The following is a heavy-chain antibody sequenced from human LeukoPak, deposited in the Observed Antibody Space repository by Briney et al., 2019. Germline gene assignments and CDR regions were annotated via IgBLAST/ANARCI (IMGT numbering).Heavy chain of an antibody. CDR3: ARDRATYYYDSSGYYYVSSDAFDI. Sequence: GASVKVSCKASRDTFTSYDINWVRQATGQGLECIGWMNPNSGNTDYAQKFQGRVTMTRNTSISTAYMELSSLRSEDTAVYYCARDRATYYYDSSGYYYVSSDAFDIWGQGTMVTVSS. D-gene: IGHD3-22*01. J-gene: IGHJ3*02. CDR2: MNPNSGNT. CDR1: RDTFTSYD. V-gene: IGHV1-8*01.